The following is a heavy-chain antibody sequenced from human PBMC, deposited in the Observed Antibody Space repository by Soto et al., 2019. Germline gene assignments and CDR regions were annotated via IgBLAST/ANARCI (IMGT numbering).Heavy chain of an antibody. V-gene: IGHV1-3*01. Sequence: ASVKVSCKTSGYSFTKYGLHWVRQAPGQRLEWMGWINPGNGDTKYSQKFQGRVTITRDTSATTAYMELSSLRSEDSAVFYCARTDCSSTSCYNYYYYGMDVWGQGTTVTSP. CDR1: GYSFTKYG. CDR2: INPGNGDT. CDR3: ARTDCSSTSCYNYYYYGMDV. J-gene: IGHJ6*02. D-gene: IGHD2-2*01.